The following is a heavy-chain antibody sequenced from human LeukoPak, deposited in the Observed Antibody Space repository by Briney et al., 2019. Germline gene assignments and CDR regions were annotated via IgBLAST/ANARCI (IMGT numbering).Heavy chain of an antibody. J-gene: IGHJ6*03. CDR2: IYNSGST. V-gene: IGHV4-30-4*08. CDR1: GDSISSGDYY. D-gene: IGHD3-10*01. CDR3: ARGTGYYYYMDV. Sequence: SETLSLTCTVSGDSISSGDYYWSWIRQPPGKGLEWVGYIYNSGSTYYNPSLKSRVTISADTSKNQFSLKLSSVTAADTAVYYCARGTGYYYYMDVWGKGTTVTVSS.